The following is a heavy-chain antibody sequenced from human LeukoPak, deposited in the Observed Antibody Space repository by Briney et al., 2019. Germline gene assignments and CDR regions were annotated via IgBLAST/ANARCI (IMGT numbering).Heavy chain of an antibody. D-gene: IGHD1-26*01. CDR2: ISYDGSNK. CDR1: GFTFSSYA. J-gene: IGHJ6*02. V-gene: IGHV3-30-3*01. Sequence: GGSLRPSCAASGFTFSSYAMHWVRQAPGKGLEWVAVISYDGSNKYYADSVKGRFTISRDNSKNTLYLQMNSLRAEDTAVYYCARDLEVGATRYYYGMDVWGQGTTVTVSS. CDR3: ARDLEVGATRYYYGMDV.